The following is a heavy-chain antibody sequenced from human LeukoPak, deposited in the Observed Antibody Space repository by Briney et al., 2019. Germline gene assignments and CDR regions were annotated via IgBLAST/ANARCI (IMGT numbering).Heavy chain of an antibody. CDR1: GFDFSNYA. D-gene: IGHD6-13*01. J-gene: IGHJ5*02. CDR2: ISSSGSTI. CDR3: AREPQQQWLDH. V-gene: IGHV3-11*01. Sequence: GGSLRLSCAASGFDFSNYATTWVRQAPGKGLEWVSYISSSGSTIYYADSVKGRFTISRDNAKNSLYLQMNSLRAEDTAVYYCAREPQQQWLDHWGQGTLVTVSS.